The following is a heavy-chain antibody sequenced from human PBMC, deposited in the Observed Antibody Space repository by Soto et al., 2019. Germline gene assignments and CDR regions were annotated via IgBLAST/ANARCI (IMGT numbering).Heavy chain of an antibody. CDR1: GFSLSTDGVG. D-gene: IGHD2-2*01. CDR3: AHSYGGTSWPNDAFDV. Sequence: QITLKEAGPTLVKPTQTLTLTCTFSGFSLSTDGVGVGWIRQPPGKALEWLALIYWDDDKRYSPSLKSRRTITKDTSKNQVVLTMTNMDPVDTATYYCAHSYGGTSWPNDAFDVWGQGTVVTVSS. CDR2: IYWDDDK. V-gene: IGHV2-5*02. J-gene: IGHJ3*01.